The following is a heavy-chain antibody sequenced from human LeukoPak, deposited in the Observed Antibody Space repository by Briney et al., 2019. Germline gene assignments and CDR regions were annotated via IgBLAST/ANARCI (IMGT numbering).Heavy chain of an antibody. CDR3: AKYGIVLPPGSHIPHWFDF. J-gene: IGHJ5*01. Sequence: GGSLRLSCAVSGFTVSTDYMNWVRQAPGKGLEWVSTIVGRDGDTYYTDSVKGRFTISRDISKNTVYLQMNSLRGDDTAVYYCAKYGIVLPPGSHIPHWFDFWGQGSLVTVTS. V-gene: IGHV3-23*01. CDR2: IVGRDGDT. D-gene: IGHD2-8*01. CDR1: GFTVSTDY.